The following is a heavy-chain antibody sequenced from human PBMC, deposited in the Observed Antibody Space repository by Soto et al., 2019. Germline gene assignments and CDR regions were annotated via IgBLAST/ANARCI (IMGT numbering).Heavy chain of an antibody. D-gene: IGHD6-13*01. Sequence: EVQLVESGGGLVQSGGSLRLSCAASGFTFSSYSMNWVRRAPGKGLEWVSYISSSSSTIYYADSVKGRFTISRDNAKNSLYLQMNSLIAEDTAVYYCARVPPVWQQLVYYYYMDVWGKGTTVTVSS. CDR3: ARVPPVWQQLVYYYYMDV. J-gene: IGHJ6*03. CDR1: GFTFSSYS. CDR2: ISSSSSTI. V-gene: IGHV3-48*01.